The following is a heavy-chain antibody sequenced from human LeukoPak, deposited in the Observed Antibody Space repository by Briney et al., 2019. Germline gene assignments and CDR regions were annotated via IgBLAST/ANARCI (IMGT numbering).Heavy chain of an antibody. J-gene: IGHJ6*02. Sequence: SETLSLTCTASGASISSYYWSWIRQPPGKGLEWIGYIYYTGNSNYNPSLKSRVTMSVDTSKNQFSLKLSSVTAADTAVYYCARDYYDSSGYYYYYGMDVWGQGTTVTVSS. D-gene: IGHD3-22*01. CDR2: IYYTGNS. CDR3: ARDYYDSSGYYYYYGMDV. V-gene: IGHV4-59*12. CDR1: GASISSYY.